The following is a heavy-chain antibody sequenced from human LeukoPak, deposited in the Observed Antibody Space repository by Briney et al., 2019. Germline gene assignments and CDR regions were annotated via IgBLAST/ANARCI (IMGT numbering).Heavy chain of an antibody. CDR1: GYSFTSYW. CDR3: ARRGPNWNDFDY. D-gene: IGHD1-1*01. J-gene: IGHJ4*02. CDR2: SYPGDSDT. Sequence: GESLKISCKGSGYSFTSYWIGWGRQMPGKGLEWMGISYPGDSDTRYSPSFQGQVTISDDKSISTAYMQWSSLKASDTAMYYCARRGPNWNDFDYWGQGTLVTVSS. V-gene: IGHV5-51*01.